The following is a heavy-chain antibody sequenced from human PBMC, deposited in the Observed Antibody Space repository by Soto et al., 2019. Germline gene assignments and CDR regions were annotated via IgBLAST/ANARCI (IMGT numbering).Heavy chain of an antibody. CDR1: GFTFSSYS. CDR3: ARHPYDCGGDYYSDY. Sequence: GSLRLSCAASGFTFSSYSMNWVRQAPGKGLEWVSSISSSSSYIYYADSVKGRFTISRDNAKNSLYLQMNSLRAEDTAVYYCARHPYDCGGDYYSDYWGQGTLVTVSS. V-gene: IGHV3-21*01. D-gene: IGHD2-21*02. CDR2: ISSSSSYI. J-gene: IGHJ4*02.